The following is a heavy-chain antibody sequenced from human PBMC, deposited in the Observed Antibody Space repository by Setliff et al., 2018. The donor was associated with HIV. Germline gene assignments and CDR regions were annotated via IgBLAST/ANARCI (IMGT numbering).Heavy chain of an antibody. D-gene: IGHD2-15*01. V-gene: IGHV4-4*07. CDR2: VSTSGST. J-gene: IGHJ6*02. CDR3: ARGQYCGGGSCYYTIDV. Sequence: SETLSLTCTVSGGSISTYYWSWIRQPAGKGLEWIGRVSTSGSTKYNPSLKSRVTMSLDTSKNEFSLKLSSVTAADTAVYYCARGQYCGGGSCYYTIDVWGQGTTVTVSS. CDR1: GGSISTYY.